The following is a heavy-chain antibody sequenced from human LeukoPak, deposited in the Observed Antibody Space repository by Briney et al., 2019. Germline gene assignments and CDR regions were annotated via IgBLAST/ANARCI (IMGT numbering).Heavy chain of an antibody. CDR2: ISSSGSTI. J-gene: IGHJ6*02. V-gene: IGHV3-48*03. CDR1: GFTFSSYE. D-gene: IGHD3-22*01. CDR3: AREPYYYDSSGSNYYYYGMDV. Sequence: QPGGFLRLSCAASGFTFSSYEMNWVRQAPGKGLEWVSYISSSGSTIYYADSVKGRFTISRDNAKNSLYLQMNSLRAEDTAVYYCAREPYYYDSSGSNYYYYGMDVWGQGTTVTVSS.